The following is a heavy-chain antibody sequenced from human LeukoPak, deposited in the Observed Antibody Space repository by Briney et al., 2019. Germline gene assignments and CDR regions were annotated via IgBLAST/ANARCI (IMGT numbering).Heavy chain of an antibody. CDR2: IITSSDRT. J-gene: IGHJ3*02. CDR1: GFTFSSYG. D-gene: IGHD1-20*01. Sequence: PGGSLRLSCAAPGFTFSSYGMSWVRQAPGKGPEWVPRIITSSDRTYYADSVKGRFTISRDNSKNTLYLQMNSLRAEDTAIYYCAKGQRYNWDDDAVDMWGQGTMVSVSS. CDR3: AKGQRYNWDDDAVDM. V-gene: IGHV3-23*01.